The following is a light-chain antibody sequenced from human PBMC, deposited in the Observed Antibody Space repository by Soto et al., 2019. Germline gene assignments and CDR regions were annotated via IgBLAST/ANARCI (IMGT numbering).Light chain of an antibody. V-gene: IGKV3-20*01. CDR3: QQYDISPWT. Sequence: EIVLTQSPATLSLSPGRTATLSCRDSQSVSSNFLAWYQHKPGQAPRLLTYDSSSRATGIPDRVSGSGSGTDFTLSIIRLEPEDFAVYYCQQYDISPWTFGQGTKVDIK. J-gene: IGKJ1*01. CDR2: DSS. CDR1: QSVSSNF.